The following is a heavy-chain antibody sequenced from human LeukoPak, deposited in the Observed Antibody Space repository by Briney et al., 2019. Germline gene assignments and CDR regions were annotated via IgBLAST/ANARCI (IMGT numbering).Heavy chain of an antibody. Sequence: GGSLRLSCAASGFTFSSYWMTWVRQAPGKGLEWVANIKQDGSEKYYVDSVKGRFTISRDNAKNSLYLQMNSLRAEDTAAYYCAKDTVKVTTIRRVPHYMDVWGKGTTVTISS. CDR2: IKQDGSEK. D-gene: IGHD5-12*01. CDR3: AKDTVKVTTIRRVPHYMDV. CDR1: GFTFSSYW. V-gene: IGHV3-7*01. J-gene: IGHJ6*03.